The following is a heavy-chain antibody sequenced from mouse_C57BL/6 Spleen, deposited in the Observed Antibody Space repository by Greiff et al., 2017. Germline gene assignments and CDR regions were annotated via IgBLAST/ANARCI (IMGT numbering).Heavy chain of an antibody. J-gene: IGHJ2*01. V-gene: IGHV1-64*01. CDR3: AREDDGRSVDD. Sequence: QVQLQQPGAELVKPGASVKLSCKASGYTFTSYWMHWVKQRPGQGLEWIGMIHPNSGSTNYNEKFKSKSTLTVDNTSSTAYMQHSSLTSEDSAVYYCAREDDGRSVDDWGEGTTRTVST. CDR1: GYTFTSYW. D-gene: IGHD1-1*01. CDR2: IHPNSGST.